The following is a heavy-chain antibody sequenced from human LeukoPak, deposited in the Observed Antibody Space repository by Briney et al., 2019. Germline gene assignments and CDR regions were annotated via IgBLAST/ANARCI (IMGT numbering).Heavy chain of an antibody. V-gene: IGHV3-30-3*01. CDR3: ARGRYCSGGSCYSSGFDY. D-gene: IGHD2-15*01. CDR1: GFTFSSYA. Sequence: GGSLRLSCAASGFTFSSYAMHWVRQAPGKGLEWVAVISYDGSNKYYADSVKGRFTISRDNSKNTLYLQMNSLRAEDTAVYYCARGRYCSGGSCYSSGFDYWGQGTLVTVSS. J-gene: IGHJ4*02. CDR2: ISYDGSNK.